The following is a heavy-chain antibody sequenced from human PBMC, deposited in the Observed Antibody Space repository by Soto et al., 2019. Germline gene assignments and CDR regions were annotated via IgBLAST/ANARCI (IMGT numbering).Heavy chain of an antibody. Sequence: ASVKVSCKASGYTFTGYYMHWVRQAPGQGLEWMGWINPNSGGTNYAQKFQGWVTMTRDTSISTAYMELSRLRSDDTAVYYCARGRITMVRGVMAYFDYWGQGTLVTVSS. J-gene: IGHJ4*02. V-gene: IGHV1-2*04. D-gene: IGHD3-10*01. CDR1: GYTFTGYY. CDR3: ARGRITMVRGVMAYFDY. CDR2: INPNSGGT.